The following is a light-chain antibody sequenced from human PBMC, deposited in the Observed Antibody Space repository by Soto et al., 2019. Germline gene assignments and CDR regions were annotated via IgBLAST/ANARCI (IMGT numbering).Light chain of an antibody. CDR3: QQYNNYWT. V-gene: IGKV1-5*01. Sequence: DIQMNQSPSSLSAYVGDRVTITCRASQSISSWLAWYQQKPGKAPKLLIYDASSLESGVPSRFSGSGSATEFTLTISSLQPDDFATYYCQQYNNYWTFGHGTKVDIK. J-gene: IGKJ1*01. CDR1: QSISSW. CDR2: DAS.